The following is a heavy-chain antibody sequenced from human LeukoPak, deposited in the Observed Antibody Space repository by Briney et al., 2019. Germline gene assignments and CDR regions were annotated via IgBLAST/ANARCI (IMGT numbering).Heavy chain of an antibody. CDR2: INHSGST. V-gene: IGHV4-34*01. CDR1: GGSFSGYY. CDR3: ARPSGFTGYYYFDY. D-gene: IGHD3-9*01. J-gene: IGHJ4*02. Sequence: SETLSLTCAVYGGSFSGYYWSWIRQPPGRGVEWIGEINHSGSTNYNPSLKSRVTISVDTSKNQFSLKLSSVTAADTAMYYCARPSGFTGYYYFDYWGQGTLVTVSS.